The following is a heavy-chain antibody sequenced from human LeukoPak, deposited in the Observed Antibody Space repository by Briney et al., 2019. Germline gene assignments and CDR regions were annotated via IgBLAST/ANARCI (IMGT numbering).Heavy chain of an antibody. Sequence: GASVKVSCKASGGTFSSYAISWVRQAPGQGLEWMGRIIPILGIANYAQKFQGRVTITADKSTSTAYMELSSLGSEDTAVYYCARGFLEWLPIYYYYYMDVWGKGTTVTVSS. D-gene: IGHD3-3*01. CDR1: GGTFSSYA. J-gene: IGHJ6*03. V-gene: IGHV1-69*04. CDR2: IIPILGIA. CDR3: ARGFLEWLPIYYYYYMDV.